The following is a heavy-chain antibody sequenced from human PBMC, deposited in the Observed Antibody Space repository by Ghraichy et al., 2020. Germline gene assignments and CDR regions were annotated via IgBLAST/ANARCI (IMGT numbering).Heavy chain of an antibody. V-gene: IGHV4-31*03. J-gene: IGHJ3*02. Sequence: SETLSLTCTVSGGSISSGGYYWSWIRQHPGKGLEWIGYIYYSGSTYYNPSLKSRVTISVDTSKNQFSLKLSSVTAADTAVYYCAREGSSWSNDAFDIWGQGTMVTVSS. CDR2: IYYSGST. D-gene: IGHD6-13*01. CDR1: GGSISSGGYY. CDR3: AREGSSWSNDAFDI.